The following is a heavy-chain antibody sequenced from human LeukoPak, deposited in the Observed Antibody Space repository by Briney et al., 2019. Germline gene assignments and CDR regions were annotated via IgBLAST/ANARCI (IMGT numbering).Heavy chain of an antibody. V-gene: IGHV1-18*01. CDR3: ARDLQGRAKFDY. D-gene: IGHD5-24*01. CDR1: GYTFTSYD. J-gene: IGHJ4*02. Sequence: GASVKVSCKASGYTFTSYDINWVRQATGQGLEWMGWISAYNGDTNYAQKLQDRVTMTTDTSTSTAYMELRSLRSDDTAVYYCARDLQGRAKFDYWGQGTLVTVSS. CDR2: ISAYNGDT.